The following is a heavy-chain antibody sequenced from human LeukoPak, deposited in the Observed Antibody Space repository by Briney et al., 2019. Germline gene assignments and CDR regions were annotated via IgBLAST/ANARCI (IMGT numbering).Heavy chain of an antibody. J-gene: IGHJ5*02. CDR3: VKYSSSGCYDL. CDR2: ISTNGDGT. Sequence: QPGGSLRLSCSASGFTFSNYATHWVRQAPGKGLEYVSAISTNGDGTYYADSVKGRFTISRDNSKNMLYLQMSSLRAEDTAVYYCVKYSSSGCYDLWGQGTLVTVSS. V-gene: IGHV3-64D*06. CDR1: GFTFSNYA. D-gene: IGHD2-2*01.